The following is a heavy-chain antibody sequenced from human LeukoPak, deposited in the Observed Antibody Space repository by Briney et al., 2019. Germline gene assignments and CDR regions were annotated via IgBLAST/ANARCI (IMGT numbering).Heavy chain of an antibody. Sequence: GGSLRLSCAASGFTFSSHWMSWVRQTPGKALEWVANIKQDGSEKYYVDSVKGRFTISRDNAKNSLYLQMNSLRVEDTAVYYCASRPSDVYYYGVFDFWGQGALVTVPS. CDR3: ASRPSDVYYYGVFDF. J-gene: IGHJ4*02. CDR2: IKQDGSEK. V-gene: IGHV3-7*01. CDR1: GFTFSSHW. D-gene: IGHD3-22*01.